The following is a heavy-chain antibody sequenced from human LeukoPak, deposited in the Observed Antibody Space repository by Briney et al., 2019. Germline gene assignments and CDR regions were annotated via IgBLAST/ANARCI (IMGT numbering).Heavy chain of an antibody. D-gene: IGHD2-8*01. CDR1: EFTISSCG. V-gene: IGHV3-23*01. CDR3: PRDPPCRRYCNKGVCSPFDY. Sequence: AGSLSLSCVASEFTISSCGLNWSCQAPGKGLEWVSVISGSCGSTYVADSVKGRVTISIDTSKNTLSLQMNSVRAEDTAVYYCPRDPPCRRYCNKGVCSPFDYWGQGTLVTVSS. J-gene: IGHJ4*02. CDR2: ISGSCGST.